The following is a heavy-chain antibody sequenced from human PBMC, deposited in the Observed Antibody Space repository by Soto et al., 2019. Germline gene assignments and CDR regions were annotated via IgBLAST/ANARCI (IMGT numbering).Heavy chain of an antibody. CDR1: GFNFSDYS. Sequence: GGSLRLSCVVSGFNFSDYSMNWVRQAPGKGPEWNSYISNSSRTIYYSDSVKGRVIVSRDNAKNSLYLQMNSLRDEDTAEYYCPRHRGPPTFGQDAFDLWGQGTMVTVSS. CDR3: PRHRGPPTFGQDAFDL. D-gene: IGHD2-15*01. J-gene: IGHJ3*01. CDR2: ISNSSRTI. V-gene: IGHV3-48*02.